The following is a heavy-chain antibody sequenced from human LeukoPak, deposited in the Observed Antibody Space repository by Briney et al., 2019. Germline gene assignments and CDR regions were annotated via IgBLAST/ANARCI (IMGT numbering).Heavy chain of an antibody. V-gene: IGHV4-4*02. CDR3: ARTGPICSSTSCYWDY. Sequence: SGTLSLTCAVSGGSISSSNWWSWVRQPPGKGLEWIGEIYHSGTTNYNPSLKSRVTILVDKSKNQFSLNLSSVSAADTAVYYCARTGPICSSTSCYWDYWGQGTLVTVSS. J-gene: IGHJ4*02. CDR1: GGSISSSNW. D-gene: IGHD2-2*01. CDR2: IYHSGTT.